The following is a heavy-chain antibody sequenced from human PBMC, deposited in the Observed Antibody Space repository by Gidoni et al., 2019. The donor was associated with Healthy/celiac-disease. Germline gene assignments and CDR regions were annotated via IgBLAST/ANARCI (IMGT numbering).Heavy chain of an antibody. V-gene: IGHV4-30-2*01. J-gene: IGHJ4*02. D-gene: IGHD3-10*01. CDR3: ARVSMAGFGDPSSNFDY. CDR2: IYHSGST. CDR1: GGSISSGGYS. Sequence: QLQLQESGSGLVKHSQTLSLTCAVSGGSISSGGYSWSWIRQPPGKGLEWIGYIYHSGSTYYNPSLKSRVTISVDRSKNQFSLKLSSVTAADTAVYYCARVSMAGFGDPSSNFDYWGQGTLVTVSS.